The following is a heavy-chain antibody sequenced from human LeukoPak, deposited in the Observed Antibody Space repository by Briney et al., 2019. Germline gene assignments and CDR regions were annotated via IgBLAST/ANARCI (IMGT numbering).Heavy chain of an antibody. V-gene: IGHV3-30*02. D-gene: IGHD3-22*01. CDR3: AKGRYYGSGGYPIDY. CDR2: IRYDGNIK. CDR1: GFTFSSYD. Sequence: GGSLRLSCAASGFTFSSYDMHWVRQAPGKGLERVAFIRYDGNIKYLADSVKGRFTISRDTSKNTVYLQMNSLRAEDTAVYYCAKGRYYGSGGYPIDYWGQGTLVTVSS. J-gene: IGHJ4*02.